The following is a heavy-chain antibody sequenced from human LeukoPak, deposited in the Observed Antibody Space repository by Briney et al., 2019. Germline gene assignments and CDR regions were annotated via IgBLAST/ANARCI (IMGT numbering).Heavy chain of an antibody. V-gene: IGHV1-2*02. CDR1: GYTFTGYY. D-gene: IGHD3-22*01. CDR3: ARPQLYDSSGYPDY. CDR2: INPNSGGT. Sequence: ASVKVSCKASGYTFTGYYMHWVRQAPGQGLEWMGWINPNSGGTNYAQKFQGRVTMTRDTSISTAYMELSRLRSDDTAVYYCARPQLYDSSGYPDYWGQGTLVIVSS. J-gene: IGHJ4*02.